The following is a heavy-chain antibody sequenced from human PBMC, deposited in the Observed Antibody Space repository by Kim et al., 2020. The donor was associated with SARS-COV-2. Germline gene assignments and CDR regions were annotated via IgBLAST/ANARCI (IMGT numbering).Heavy chain of an antibody. V-gene: IGHV1-46*01. CDR1: GYTFTSYY. J-gene: IGHJ3*02. D-gene: IGHD2-15*01. CDR3: ARAPRRDRYCSGGSCYGGAFDI. CDR2: INPSGGST. Sequence: ASVKVSCKASGYTFTSYYMHWVRQAPGQGLEWMGIINPSGGSTSYAQKFQGRVTMTRDTSTSTVYMELSSLRSEDTAVYYCARAPRRDRYCSGGSCYGGAFDIWGQGTMVTVSS.